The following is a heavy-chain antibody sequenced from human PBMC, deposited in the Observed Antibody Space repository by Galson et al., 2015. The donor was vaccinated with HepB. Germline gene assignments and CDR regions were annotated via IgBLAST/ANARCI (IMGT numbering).Heavy chain of an antibody. Sequence: SVKVSCKASGYIFSSYAMNWVRQAPGQGPEWMGWINTNTGNPTYAQGFTGRFGFSLDTSVSTAYLQISSLKAEDTAVYHCAVCVTLVRGYFFDHWGQGTLVTVSS. CDR1: GYIFSSYA. CDR3: AVCVTLVRGYFFDH. CDR2: INTNTGNP. V-gene: IGHV7-4-1*02. J-gene: IGHJ4*02. D-gene: IGHD3-10*01.